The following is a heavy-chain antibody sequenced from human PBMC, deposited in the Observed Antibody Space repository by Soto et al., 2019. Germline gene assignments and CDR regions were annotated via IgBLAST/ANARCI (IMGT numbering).Heavy chain of an antibody. CDR1: GYTFTSYG. V-gene: IGHV1-18*01. CDR2: ISAYNGNT. D-gene: IGHD3-22*01. J-gene: IGHJ3*02. CDR3: ASMIVVVDAFDI. Sequence: ASVKVSCKASGYTFTSYGISWVRQAPGQGLEWMGWISAYNGNTNYAQKLQGRVTMTTDTSTSTANMELRSLRSDDTAVYYCASMIVVVDAFDIWGQGTMVTVSS.